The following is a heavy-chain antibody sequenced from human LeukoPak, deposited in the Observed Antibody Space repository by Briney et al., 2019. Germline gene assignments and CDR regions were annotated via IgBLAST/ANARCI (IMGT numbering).Heavy chain of an antibody. CDR1: GGSFSGYY. CDR3: ASLQLWLRSFDY. Sequence: SETLSLTCAVYGGSFSGYYWSWIRQHPGKGLEWIGYIYYSGSTYYNPSLKSRVTISVDTSKNQFSLKLSSVTAADTAVYYCASLQLWLRSFDYWGQGTLVTVSS. V-gene: IGHV4-31*11. CDR2: IYYSGST. J-gene: IGHJ4*02. D-gene: IGHD5-18*01.